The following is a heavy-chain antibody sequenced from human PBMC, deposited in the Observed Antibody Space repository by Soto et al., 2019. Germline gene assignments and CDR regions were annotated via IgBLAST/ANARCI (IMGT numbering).Heavy chain of an antibody. J-gene: IGHJ6*03. CDR2: IYYSGST. Sequence: SETLSLTCTVSGGSISSYYWSWIRQPPGKELEWIGYIYYSGSTNYNPSLKSRVTISVDTSKNQFSLKLSSVTAADTAVYYCARVVSYYDYIWGDYYYYMDVWGKGTTVTVSS. V-gene: IGHV4-59*01. CDR3: ARVVSYYDYIWGDYYYYMDV. CDR1: GGSISSYY. D-gene: IGHD3-16*01.